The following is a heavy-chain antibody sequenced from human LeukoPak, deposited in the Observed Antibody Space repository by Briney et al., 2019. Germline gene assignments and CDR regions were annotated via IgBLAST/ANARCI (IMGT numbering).Heavy chain of an antibody. D-gene: IGHD5-24*01. Sequence: GGSLRLSCAASGFSPVNNAIDWVRQAPGKGLEWVSLISWDGGSTYYADSVKGRFTISRDNSKNSLSLQMNSLRTEDTALYYCAKSGFEMATIIGAFDYWGQGTLVTVSS. CDR1: GFSPVNNA. CDR2: ISWDGGST. J-gene: IGHJ4*02. V-gene: IGHV3-43*01. CDR3: AKSGFEMATIIGAFDY.